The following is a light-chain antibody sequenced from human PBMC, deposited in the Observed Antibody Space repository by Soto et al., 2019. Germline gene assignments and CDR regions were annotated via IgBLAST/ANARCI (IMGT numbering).Light chain of an antibody. CDR3: QHYRTS. J-gene: IGKJ4*01. V-gene: IGKV3-20*01. CDR2: GAS. CDR1: QSVSSSY. Sequence: EIVLTQSPGTLSLSPGGRATLSCRASQSVSSSYLAWYQQKTGQAPRQLIYGASRRATGIPDRFSGSGSGTDFTLTITRLEPEDFAVYYCQHYRTSFGGGTRVEIK.